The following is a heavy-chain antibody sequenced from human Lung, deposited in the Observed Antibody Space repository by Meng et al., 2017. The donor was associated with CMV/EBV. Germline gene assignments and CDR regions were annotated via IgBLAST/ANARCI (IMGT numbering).Heavy chain of an antibody. CDR2: IIPILGIA. CDR1: GGTFSSYT. V-gene: IGHV1-69*04. CDR3: ARDSRPFWFDP. J-gene: IGHJ5*02. Sequence: SCKASGGTFSSYTISWVRQAPGQGLEWIGRIIPILGIANYAQKFQGRVTITADKSTSTAYMELSSLRSEDTAVYYCARDSRPFWFDPWGQGTLVTVSS.